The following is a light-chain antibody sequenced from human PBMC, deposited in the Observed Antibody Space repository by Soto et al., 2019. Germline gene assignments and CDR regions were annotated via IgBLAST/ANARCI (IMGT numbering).Light chain of an antibody. CDR1: GGSIATNY. CDR3: QSYDNSNVV. Sequence: NFMLTQPHSVSESPGKTVTISCTGSGGSIATNYVQWYQQRPGSAPTTVIYEDNERPSGVPDRFSGSIDSSSNSASLTISGLKTEDEADYYCQSYDNSNVVFGGGTQLTVL. V-gene: IGLV6-57*02. J-gene: IGLJ2*01. CDR2: EDN.